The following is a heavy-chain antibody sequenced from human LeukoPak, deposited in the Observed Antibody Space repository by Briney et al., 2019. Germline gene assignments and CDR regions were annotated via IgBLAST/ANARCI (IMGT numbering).Heavy chain of an antibody. CDR1: GASITRDY. D-gene: IGHD6-19*01. CDR3: ASARYSSGWPYT. CDR2: IYSGGSI. J-gene: IGHJ4*02. V-gene: IGHV4-59*08. Sequence: SETLSLTCTVSGASITRDYWTWIRQSPGEGLEWVGYIYSGGSIKYNPSLKSRLTLSVDTSRNRFSLKLSSVTAADTAVYYCASARYSSGWPYTWGRGTLVTVSS.